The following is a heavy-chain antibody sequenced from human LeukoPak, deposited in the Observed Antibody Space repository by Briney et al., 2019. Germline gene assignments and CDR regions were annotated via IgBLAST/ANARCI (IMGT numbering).Heavy chain of an antibody. CDR1: GFTFSSYD. CDR3: ASNSADDFWSGYST. Sequence: GGSLRLSCAASGFTFSSYDMHWVRQAPGKGLEWVAVISYDGSNKYYADSVKGRFTISRDNSKNTLYLQMNSLRAEDTAVYYCASNSADDFWSGYSTWGQGTLVTVSS. J-gene: IGHJ4*02. V-gene: IGHV3-30*01. CDR2: ISYDGSNK. D-gene: IGHD3-3*01.